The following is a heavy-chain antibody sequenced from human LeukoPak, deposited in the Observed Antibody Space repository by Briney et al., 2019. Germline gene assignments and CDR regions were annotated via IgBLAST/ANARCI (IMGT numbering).Heavy chain of an antibody. CDR3: ARGYCSGGSCYSYYYYNYMDV. CDR1: GGSISSSSYY. V-gene: IGHV4-39*07. J-gene: IGHJ6*03. CDR2: IHYSGST. Sequence: SETLSLTCTVSGGSISSSSYYWGWIRQPPGKGLEWIGSIHYSGSTNYNPSLKSRVTISVDTSKNQFSPKLSSVTAADTAVYYRARGYCSGGSCYSYYYYNYMDVWGKGTTVTVSS. D-gene: IGHD2-15*01.